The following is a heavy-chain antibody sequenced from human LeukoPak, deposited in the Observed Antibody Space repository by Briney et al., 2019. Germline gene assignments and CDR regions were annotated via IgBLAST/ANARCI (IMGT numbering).Heavy chain of an antibody. D-gene: IGHD3-10*01. CDR3: ARGGRHTGSFGY. CDR2: FNHSGST. J-gene: IGHJ4*02. CDR1: GGSFSGYY. Sequence: PSETLSLTCAVYGGSFSGYYWSWIRHPPGKGLEEIGEFNHSGSTNYNPSVKSRVTISVDTYNTQFSLKLRSVTAADTAVYYCARGGRHTGSFGYWGQGTLVTVSS. V-gene: IGHV4-34*01.